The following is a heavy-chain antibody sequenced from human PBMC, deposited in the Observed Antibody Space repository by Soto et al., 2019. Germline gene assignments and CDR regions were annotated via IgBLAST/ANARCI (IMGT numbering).Heavy chain of an antibody. CDR2: FDPEDGET. CDR1: GYTLTELS. V-gene: IGHV1-24*01. D-gene: IGHD2-15*01. Sequence: ASVKVSCKVSGYTLTELSMHWVRQAPGKGLEWMGGFDPEDGETIYAQKFQGRVTMTEDTSTDTAYMELSSLRSEDTAVYYCATLHCSGGSCYWTFDYWGQGTLVTVSS. J-gene: IGHJ4*02. CDR3: ATLHCSGGSCYWTFDY.